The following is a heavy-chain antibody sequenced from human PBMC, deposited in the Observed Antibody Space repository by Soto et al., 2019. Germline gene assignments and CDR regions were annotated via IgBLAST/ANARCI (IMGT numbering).Heavy chain of an antibody. V-gene: IGHV1-8*01. CDR2: MNPNSGNT. J-gene: IGHJ6*03. D-gene: IGHD3-10*01. CDR1: GYTFTSYD. CDR3: ARGGVGFGELFAYYYYMDV. Sequence: ASVKVSCKASGYTFTSYDINWVRQATGQGLERMGWMNPNSGNTGYAQKFQGRVTMTRNTSISTAYMELSSLRSEDTAVYYCARGGVGFGELFAYYYYMDVWGKGTTVTVSS.